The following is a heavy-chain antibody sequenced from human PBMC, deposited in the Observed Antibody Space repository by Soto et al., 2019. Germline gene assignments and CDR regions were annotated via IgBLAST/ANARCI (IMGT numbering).Heavy chain of an antibody. D-gene: IGHD2-2*01. Sequence: SETLSLTCTVSGGSISSYYWSWIRQPAGKGLEWIGRIYTSGSTNYNPSLKSRVTMSVDTSKNQFSLKLSSVTAADTAVYYCAREFYLGVVPAATWYYGMDVWGQGTTVTVSS. CDR3: AREFYLGVVPAATWYYGMDV. V-gene: IGHV4-4*07. CDR1: GGSISSYY. CDR2: IYTSGST. J-gene: IGHJ6*02.